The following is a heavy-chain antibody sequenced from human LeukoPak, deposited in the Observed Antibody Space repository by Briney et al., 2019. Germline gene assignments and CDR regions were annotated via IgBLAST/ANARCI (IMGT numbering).Heavy chain of an antibody. CDR1: DGHISSYY. V-gene: IGHV4-59*01. CDR3: ARLNAFAYYFDY. CDR2: IHYSGRT. Sequence: SETLSLTCSASDGHISSYYWSCIQEPKGKGLECIGYIHYSGRTHYNHTLKSRVTISVDSSKNQFSLKLSSVTAADTAVYYCARLNAFAYYFDYWGQGTLVTVSS. J-gene: IGHJ4*02.